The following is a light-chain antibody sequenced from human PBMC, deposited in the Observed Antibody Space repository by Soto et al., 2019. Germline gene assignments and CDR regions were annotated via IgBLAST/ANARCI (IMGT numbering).Light chain of an antibody. V-gene: IGLV2-14*01. CDR1: SSDVGYDNY. J-gene: IGLJ1*01. CDR2: EVT. CDR3: SSYTNINTRACV. Sequence: QSALTQPASVSGSPGQSITISCTGTSSDVGYDNYVSWFQQHPGKAPKLMIYEVTDRPSGVSNRFSGSKSGNTASLTISGLQAEDEAEYYCSSYTNINTRACVFGTGTKLTVL.